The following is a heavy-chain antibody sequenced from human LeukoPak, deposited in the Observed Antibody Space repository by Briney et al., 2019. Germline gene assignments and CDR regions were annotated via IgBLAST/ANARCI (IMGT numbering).Heavy chain of an antibody. CDR3: AGDLDVGWLVPSGWFDP. J-gene: IGHJ5*02. D-gene: IGHD6-19*01. Sequence: ASVKVSCTSSGYTFTGYYMHWVRQAPGQGLEWMGLINPNSGGTNYAQKFQGRVTMTRDTSISTAYMELSRLRSDDTAVYYCAGDLDVGWLVPSGWFDPWGQGTLVTVSS. CDR1: GYTFTGYY. CDR2: INPNSGGT. V-gene: IGHV1-2*02.